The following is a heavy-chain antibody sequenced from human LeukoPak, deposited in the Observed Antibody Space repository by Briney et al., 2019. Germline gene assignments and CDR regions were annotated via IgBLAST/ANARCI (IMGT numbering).Heavy chain of an antibody. Sequence: SVKVSCKASEGTFSSYAISWVRQAPGQVLEWMGRIIPIFGTANYAQKFQGRVTITTDESTSTAYMELSSLRSEDTAVYYCARDFNGFGEFDYWGQGTLVTVSS. D-gene: IGHD3-10*01. J-gene: IGHJ4*02. CDR3: ARDFNGFGEFDY. CDR2: IIPIFGTA. CDR1: EGTFSSYA. V-gene: IGHV1-69*05.